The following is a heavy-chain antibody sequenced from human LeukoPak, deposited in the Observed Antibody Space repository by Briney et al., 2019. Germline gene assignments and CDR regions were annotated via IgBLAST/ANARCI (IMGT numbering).Heavy chain of an antibody. J-gene: IGHJ4*02. CDR1: GYTFTGYY. Sequence: ASVKVSCKASGYTFTGYYMHWVRQAPGQGLEWMGWINPNSGGTNYAQKFQGRVTMTRDTSISTAYMELSRLRSDDTAVYYCGRERPSSSWYSQNYFDYWGQGTLVTVSS. CDR2: INPNSGGT. D-gene: IGHD6-13*01. CDR3: GRERPSSSWYSQNYFDY. V-gene: IGHV1-2*02.